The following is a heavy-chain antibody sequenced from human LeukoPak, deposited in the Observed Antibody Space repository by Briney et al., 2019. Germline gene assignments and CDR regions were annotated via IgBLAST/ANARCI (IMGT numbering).Heavy chain of an antibody. CDR1: GFTFSSYG. J-gene: IGHJ3*02. Sequence: GRSLRLSCAASGFTFSSYGMHWVRQAPGKGLEWVAVIWYDGSNKYYAGSVKGRFTISRDNSKNTLYLQMNSLRAEDTAVYYCARDGEGYYYDTNHAFDIWGQGTMVTVSS. D-gene: IGHD3-22*01. V-gene: IGHV3-33*01. CDR2: IWYDGSNK. CDR3: ARDGEGYYYDTNHAFDI.